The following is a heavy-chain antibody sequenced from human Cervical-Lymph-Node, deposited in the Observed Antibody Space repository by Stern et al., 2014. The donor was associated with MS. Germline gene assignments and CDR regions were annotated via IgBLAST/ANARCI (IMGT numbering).Heavy chain of an antibody. V-gene: IGHV1-18*01. CDR3: ARDRVNGWYFDY. J-gene: IGHJ4*02. D-gene: IGHD6-19*01. CDR1: DYTFSSFG. CDR2: ISGNNGNT. Sequence: VQLLQSGTEVKQPGASVKVSCKASDYTFSSFGISWVRQAPRQGLEWMGWISGNNGNTKYAQKFQDRVTMTTDTATSTAYMELRSLRSDDTAVYYCARDRVNGWYFDYWGQGTLVTVSS.